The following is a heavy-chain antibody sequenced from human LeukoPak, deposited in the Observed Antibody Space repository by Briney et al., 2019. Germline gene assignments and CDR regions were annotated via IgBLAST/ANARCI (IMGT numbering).Heavy chain of an antibody. CDR3: ARDLAGPPQEAFDI. J-gene: IGHJ3*02. CDR2: IRQDGSEK. CDR1: GFTFSSYW. V-gene: IGHV3-7*01. Sequence: GGSLRLSCAASGFTFSSYWMSWVRQAPGKGLEWMANIRQDGSEKYYVDSVRGRFTISRDNAENSLFLQMNSLRAEDTAVYYCARDLAGPPQEAFDIWGQGTMVTVS.